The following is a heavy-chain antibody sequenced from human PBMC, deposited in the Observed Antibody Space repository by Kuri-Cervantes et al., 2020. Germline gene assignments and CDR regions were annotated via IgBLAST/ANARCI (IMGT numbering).Heavy chain of an antibody. CDR1: GFSFSSYG. J-gene: IGHJ4*02. Sequence: GESLKISCAASGFSFSSYGMHWVRQAPGKGLEWVAVISYDGSNKYYADSVKGRFTISRDNSKNTLYLQMNSLRAEDTAVYYCARVDVWAAPFDYWGQGTLVTVSS. D-gene: IGHD2-8*01. CDR2: ISYDGSNK. CDR3: ARVDVWAAPFDY. V-gene: IGHV3-30*03.